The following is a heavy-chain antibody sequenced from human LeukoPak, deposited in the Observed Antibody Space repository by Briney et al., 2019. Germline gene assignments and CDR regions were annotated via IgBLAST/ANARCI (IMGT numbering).Heavy chain of an antibody. V-gene: IGHV4-59*11. CDR3: ARGGYSYGSYYYYYMDV. J-gene: IGHJ6*03. D-gene: IGHD5-18*01. Sequence: SETLSLTCTVPGGSISSHYWSWIRQPPGKGLHWIGYIYYSGSTNYNPSLKSRVTISVDTSKNQFSLKLSSVTAADTAVYYCARGGYSYGSYYYYYMDVWGKGTTVTVSS. CDR1: GGSISSHY. CDR2: IYYSGST.